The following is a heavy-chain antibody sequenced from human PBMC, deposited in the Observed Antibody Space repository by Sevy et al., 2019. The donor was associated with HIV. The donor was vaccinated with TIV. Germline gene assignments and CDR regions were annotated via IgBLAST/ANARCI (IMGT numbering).Heavy chain of an antibody. CDR2: FDPEDGET. CDR1: GYTLTQLS. J-gene: IGHJ4*02. CDR3: ATTKDYYESSGSPFDY. D-gene: IGHD3-22*01. Sequence: ASVKVSCKVSGYTLTQLSMHWVRQAPGKGPEWMGSFDPEDGETLYAQKFQGRVTMTEDTSTDTAYMELSSLRSEDTAIYYCATTKDYYESSGSPFDYWGQGTLVTVSS. V-gene: IGHV1-24*01.